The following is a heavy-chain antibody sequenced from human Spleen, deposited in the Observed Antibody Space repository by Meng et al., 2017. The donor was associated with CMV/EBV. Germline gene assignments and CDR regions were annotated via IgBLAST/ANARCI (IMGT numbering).Heavy chain of an antibody. CDR3: ARDLWYCSSTSCYDPPYYYYYGMDV. V-gene: IGHV6-1*01. Sequence: LRLSCAISGDSVSSNSAAWNWIRQSPSRGLEWLGRTYYRSKWYNDYAVSVKSRITINPDTSKNQFSLQLNSVTPEDTAVYYCARDLWYCSSTSCYDPPYYYYYGMDVWGQGTTVTVSS. CDR1: GDSVSSNSAA. CDR2: TYYRSKWYN. D-gene: IGHD2-2*01. J-gene: IGHJ6*02.